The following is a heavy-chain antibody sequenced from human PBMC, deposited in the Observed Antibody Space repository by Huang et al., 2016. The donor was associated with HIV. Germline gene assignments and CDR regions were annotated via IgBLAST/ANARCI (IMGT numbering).Heavy chain of an antibody. D-gene: IGHD2-15*01. CDR2: INHSRST. J-gene: IGHJ2*01. CDR3: ARGRVMSWIAARDWFFEL. CDR1: GGSFSGYS. Sequence: QMQLQQWGAGLLKPSETLSLTCALYGGSFSGYSWSWIRPPPGKGLEWIGEINHSRSTNCHPSLKSRVSISVDTSKNQFSLKLSSVTAADTAVYYWARGRVMSWIAARDWFFELWGRGTLVTVSS. V-gene: IGHV4-34*02.